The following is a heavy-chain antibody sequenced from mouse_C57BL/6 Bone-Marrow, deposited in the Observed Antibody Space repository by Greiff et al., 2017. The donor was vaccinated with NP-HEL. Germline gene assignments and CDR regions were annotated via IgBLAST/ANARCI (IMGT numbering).Heavy chain of an antibody. J-gene: IGHJ4*01. D-gene: IGHD2-5*01. CDR3: AKHTIVRGFYAMDY. CDR2: ISNGGGST. Sequence: EVMLVESGGGLVQPGGSLKLSCAASGFTFSDYYMYWVRQTPEKRLEWVAYISNGGGSTYYPATVKGRFTISRDNAKNPLYLQMSRLKSEDTAMYYCAKHTIVRGFYAMDYWGQGTSVTVSS. CDR1: GFTFSDYY. V-gene: IGHV5-12*01.